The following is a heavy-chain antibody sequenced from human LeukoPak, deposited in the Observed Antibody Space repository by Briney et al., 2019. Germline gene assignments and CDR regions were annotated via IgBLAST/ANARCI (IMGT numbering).Heavy chain of an antibody. Sequence: SVKVSCKASGGTFSSYAISWVRQAPGQGLEWLGGIIPIFGTANYVQKFQGRVTITTDESTSTAYMELSSLRSDDTAVYYCARDYYDSSGYYYTFDYWGQGTLVTVSS. CDR2: IIPIFGTA. CDR1: GGTFSSYA. D-gene: IGHD3-22*01. J-gene: IGHJ4*02. V-gene: IGHV1-69*05. CDR3: ARDYYDSSGYYYTFDY.